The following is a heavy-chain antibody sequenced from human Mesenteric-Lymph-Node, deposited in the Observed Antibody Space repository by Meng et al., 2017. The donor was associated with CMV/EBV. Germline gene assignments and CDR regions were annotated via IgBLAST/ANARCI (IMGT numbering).Heavy chain of an antibody. CDR1: GGPFRSYA. Sequence: SVKVSCKASGGPFRSYAISWVRQAPGQGLEWLGGIIPLLSIANYAQKFQGRVSITADKSTSTAYMELSSLRSEDTAVYYCARVGRKALEYCSSVSCYTEKYYYGMDVWGQGTTVTAP. J-gene: IGHJ6*02. CDR2: IIPLLSIA. D-gene: IGHD2-2*02. CDR3: ARVGRKALEYCSSVSCYTEKYYYGMDV. V-gene: IGHV1-69*10.